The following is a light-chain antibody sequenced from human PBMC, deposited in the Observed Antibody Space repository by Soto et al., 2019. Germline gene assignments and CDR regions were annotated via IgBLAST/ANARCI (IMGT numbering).Light chain of an antibody. V-gene: IGLV2-14*01. CDR2: EVS. CDR3: SSYTSSTPLGYV. J-gene: IGLJ1*01. CDR1: SSDVGGYNF. Sequence: QSALTQPASVSGSPGQSITISCTGTSSDVGGYNFVSWYQQHPGKAPKLMIYEVSNRPSGVSNRFSGSKSGNTASLTISGLQAEYEADYYCSSYTSSTPLGYVFGTGTKLTVL.